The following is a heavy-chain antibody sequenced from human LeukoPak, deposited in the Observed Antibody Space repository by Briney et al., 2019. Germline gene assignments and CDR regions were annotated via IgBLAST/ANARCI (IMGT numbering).Heavy chain of an antibody. V-gene: IGHV3-15*01. Sequence: PGGSLRLSCAASGFTFSSYGMHWVRQAPGKGLEWVGRIKSKTDGGTTDYAAPVKGRFTISRDDSKNTLYLQMNSLKTEDTAVYYCTAHDTAMVCYWGQGTLVTVSS. D-gene: IGHD5-18*01. CDR3: TAHDTAMVCY. J-gene: IGHJ4*02. CDR1: GFTFSSYG. CDR2: IKSKTDGGTT.